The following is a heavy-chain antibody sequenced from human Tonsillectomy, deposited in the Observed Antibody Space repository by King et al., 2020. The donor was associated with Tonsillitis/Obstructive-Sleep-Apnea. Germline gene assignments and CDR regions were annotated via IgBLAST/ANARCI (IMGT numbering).Heavy chain of an antibody. CDR3: AKGGFLEWLLDY. Sequence: VQLVESGGGLVQPGRSLRLSSAASGFTFDDYAMHWVRHAPGKGLEWVSGITWNSGSLGYADSVKGRFTISRDNAKNSLYLQMNSLRAEDTSLYYCAKGGFLEWLLDYWGQGTLVTVSS. D-gene: IGHD3-3*01. CDR1: GFTFDDYA. CDR2: ITWNSGSL. J-gene: IGHJ4*02. V-gene: IGHV3-9*01.